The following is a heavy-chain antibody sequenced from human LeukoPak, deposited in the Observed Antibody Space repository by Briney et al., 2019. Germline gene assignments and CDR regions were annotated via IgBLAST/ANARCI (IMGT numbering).Heavy chain of an antibody. CDR1: GYSFTNYW. Sequence: GESLKISCKGSGYSFTNYWIGWVRQMPGKGLEWMGVIYPGDSDTRYSPSFQGQVTFSADKSISTAYLQWSSLKASDTAMYYCARLLGPLTITASGRTFDYWGQGTLVSVSS. V-gene: IGHV5-51*01. J-gene: IGHJ4*02. CDR2: IYPGDSDT. D-gene: IGHD6-13*01. CDR3: ARLLGPLTITASGRTFDY.